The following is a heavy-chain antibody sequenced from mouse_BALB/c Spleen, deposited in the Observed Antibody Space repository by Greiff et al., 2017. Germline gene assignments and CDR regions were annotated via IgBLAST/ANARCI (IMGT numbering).Heavy chain of an antibody. Sequence: EVHLVESGGGLVKPGGSLKLSCAASGFTFSSYTMSWVRQTPEKRLEWVATISSGGGNTYYPDSVKGRFTISRDNAKNNLYLQMSSLRSEDTALYYCASLYYRYDYFDYWGQGTTLTVSS. CDR1: GFTFSSYT. D-gene: IGHD2-14*01. J-gene: IGHJ2*01. CDR2: ISSGGGNT. CDR3: ASLYYRYDYFDY. V-gene: IGHV5-9*03.